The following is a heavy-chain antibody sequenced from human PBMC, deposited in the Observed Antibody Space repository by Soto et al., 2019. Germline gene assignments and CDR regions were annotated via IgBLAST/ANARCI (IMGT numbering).Heavy chain of an antibody. CDR2: ISYDGSNK. CDR1: GFTFSSYA. V-gene: IGHV3-30-3*01. J-gene: IGHJ3*02. CDR3: AREEDFWSGYWSPPGAFDI. D-gene: IGHD3-3*01. Sequence: QVQLVESGGGVVQPGRSLRLSCAASGFTFSSYAMHWVRQAPGKGLEWVAVISYDGSNKYYADSVKGRFTISRDNSKNTLYLQMNSLRAEDTAVYYCAREEDFWSGYWSPPGAFDIWGQGTMVTVSS.